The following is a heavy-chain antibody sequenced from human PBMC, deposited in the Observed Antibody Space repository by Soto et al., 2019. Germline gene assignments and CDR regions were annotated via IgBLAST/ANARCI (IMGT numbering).Heavy chain of an antibody. CDR2: IAYTVRT. Sequence: SETLSLTCIVSGDSVTSGSYYWTWLLQPPGKGLEWIVYIAYTVRTKYNPSLQSRVTISVDTSKNDFSLNLSSVTAADTAVYFCAREWGLLPYYVMNVWGHGTAVTVSS. D-gene: IGHD7-27*01. CDR3: AREWGLLPYYVMNV. CDR1: GDSVTSGSYY. J-gene: IGHJ6*02. V-gene: IGHV4-61*03.